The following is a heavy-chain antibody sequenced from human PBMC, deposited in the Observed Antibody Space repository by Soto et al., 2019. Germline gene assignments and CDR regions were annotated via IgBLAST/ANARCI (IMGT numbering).Heavy chain of an antibody. J-gene: IGHJ4*02. CDR2: ISWNSGTI. CDR3: TRDVWSRASGPPDS. Sequence: LRLSFAASGFSFDDYAMHWVRQAPGKGLEWVTGISWNSGTIGYADSVKGRFTISRDNAKNSLYLQMNSLRAEDTALYYCTRDVWSRASGPPDSWGQGTLVTVSS. D-gene: IGHD3-10*01. V-gene: IGHV3-9*01. CDR1: GFSFDDYA.